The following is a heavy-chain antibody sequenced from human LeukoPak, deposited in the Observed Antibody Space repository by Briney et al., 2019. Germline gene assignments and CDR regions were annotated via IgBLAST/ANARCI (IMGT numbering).Heavy chain of an antibody. CDR2: ISSSSSYI. CDR3: ARGYCSSTTCPGGY. Sequence: GGSLRLSCEASGFTFSSYSMNWVRQAPGKGLEWVSSISSSSSYIYYADSVKGRFTISRDNAKNSLYLQMNSLRAEDTAVYYCARGYCSSTTCPGGYWGQGTLVTVSS. CDR1: GFTFSSYS. V-gene: IGHV3-21*01. J-gene: IGHJ4*02. D-gene: IGHD2-2*01.